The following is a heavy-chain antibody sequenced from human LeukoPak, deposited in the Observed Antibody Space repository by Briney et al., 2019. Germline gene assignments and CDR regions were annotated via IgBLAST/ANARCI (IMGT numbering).Heavy chain of an antibody. CDR3: ARSYSSGWYTPYYYYYMDV. CDR1: GYTFTSYD. V-gene: IGHV1-8*01. D-gene: IGHD6-19*01. Sequence: ASVKVSCKASGYTFTSYDINWLRQATGQGLEWMGWMNPNSGNTGYAQKFQGRVTMTRNTSISTAYMELSSLRSEDTAVYYCARSYSSGWYTPYYYYYMDVWGKGTTVTVSS. J-gene: IGHJ6*03. CDR2: MNPNSGNT.